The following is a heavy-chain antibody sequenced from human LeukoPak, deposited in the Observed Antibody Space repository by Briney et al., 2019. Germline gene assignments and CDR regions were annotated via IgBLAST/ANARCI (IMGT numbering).Heavy chain of an antibody. CDR3: ARDRSRFFGPDAFDI. D-gene: IGHD3-3*01. Sequence: GGSLRLSCAASGFTFSSYWMSWVRQAPGKGLEWVANIKQDGSEKYYVDSVKGRFTISRDNAKNSLYLQMNSPRAEDTAVYYCARDRSRFFGPDAFDIWGQGTMVTVSS. CDR2: IKQDGSEK. CDR1: GFTFSSYW. V-gene: IGHV3-7*01. J-gene: IGHJ3*02.